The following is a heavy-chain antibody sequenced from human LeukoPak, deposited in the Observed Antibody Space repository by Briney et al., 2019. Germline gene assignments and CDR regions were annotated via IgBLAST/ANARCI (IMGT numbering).Heavy chain of an antibody. CDR2: IHSGGSDI. V-gene: IGHV3-21*06. D-gene: IGHD3-9*01. J-gene: IGHJ4*02. CDR1: GFTFSSYK. CDR3: ARGHYDILTGNYKWTPDY. Sequence: PGGSLRLSCAASGFTFSSYKMKWVRQAPGGGREGVSSIHSGGSDIYYADSVKGRFTVSRDNAKNSLFLQMNSLRAEDTALYYCARGHYDILTGNYKWTPDYWGQGTLVTVSS.